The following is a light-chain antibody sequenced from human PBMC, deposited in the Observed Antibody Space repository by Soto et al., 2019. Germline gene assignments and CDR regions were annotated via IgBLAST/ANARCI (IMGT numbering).Light chain of an antibody. CDR3: AVWDASLTGWV. CDR1: SSNIGSHY. Sequence: QSALTQPPSASGTPGQSLTISCAGSSSNIGSHYVYWYQHLPGTAPKLLIFRDGQRPSGVPDRFFGSKSGTSASLAISGPRSEDEAHYYCAVWDASLTGWVFGGGTKLTVL. V-gene: IGLV1-47*01. J-gene: IGLJ3*02. CDR2: RDG.